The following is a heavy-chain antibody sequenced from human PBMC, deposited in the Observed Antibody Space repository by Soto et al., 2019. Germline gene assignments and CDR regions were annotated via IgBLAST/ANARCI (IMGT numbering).Heavy chain of an antibody. V-gene: IGHV3-23*01. CDR1: GFSFRNYA. CDR3: ARDTDTSEYFQH. D-gene: IGHD3-16*01. CDR2: LTGSSSNI. Sequence: PGGSLRLSCAASGFSFRNYAMSWVRQAPGKGLEWISTLTGSSSNIYYADSVKGRFTISRDNSKNTLYLQMNSLRAEDTAVYYCARDTDTSEYFQHWGQGTLVTVSS. J-gene: IGHJ1*01.